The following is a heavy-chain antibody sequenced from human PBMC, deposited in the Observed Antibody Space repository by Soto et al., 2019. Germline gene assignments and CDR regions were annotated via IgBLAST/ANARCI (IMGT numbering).Heavy chain of an antibody. J-gene: IGHJ6*03. V-gene: IGHV4-59*01. CDR2: IYYSGST. CDR3: ARGVTSSGEGWYYYYYYMDV. Sequence: PSETLSLTCTVSGGSISSYYWSWIRQPPGKGLEWIGYIYYSGSTNYNPSLKSRVTISVDTSKNQFSLKLSSVTAADTAVYYCARGVTSSGEGWYYYYYYMDVWGKGTTVTVSS. D-gene: IGHD2-15*01. CDR1: GGSISSYY.